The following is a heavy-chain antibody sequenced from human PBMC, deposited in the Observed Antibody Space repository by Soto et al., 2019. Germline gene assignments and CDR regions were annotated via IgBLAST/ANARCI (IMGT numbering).Heavy chain of an antibody. CDR2: ISGSGGST. J-gene: IGHJ4*02. V-gene: IGHV3-23*01. Sequence: PGGSLRLSCAASGFTFSSYAMSWVRQAPGKGLEWVSAISGSGGSTYYADSVKGRFTISRDNSKNTLYLQMNSLRAEDTAVYYCAKHLYSSSSPVRSYFAYWGQGTLVTVSS. D-gene: IGHD6-6*01. CDR3: AKHLYSSSSPVRSYFAY. CDR1: GFTFSSYA.